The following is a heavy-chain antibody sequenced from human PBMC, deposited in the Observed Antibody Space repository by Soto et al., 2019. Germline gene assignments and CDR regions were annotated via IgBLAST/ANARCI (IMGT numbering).Heavy chain of an antibody. CDR3: ARGSVVVVITGPYYFDY. Sequence: GGSLRLSCAAPGFTFSSYAMHWVRQAPGKGLEWVAVISYDGSNKYCADSVKGRFTISRDNSKNTLYLQMNSLRAEDTAVYYCARGSVVVVITGPYYFDYWGQGTLVTVSS. V-gene: IGHV3-30-3*01. J-gene: IGHJ4*02. D-gene: IGHD3-22*01. CDR1: GFTFSSYA. CDR2: ISYDGSNK.